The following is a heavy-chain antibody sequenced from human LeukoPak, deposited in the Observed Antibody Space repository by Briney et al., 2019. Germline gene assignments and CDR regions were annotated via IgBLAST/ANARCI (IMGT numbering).Heavy chain of an antibody. V-gene: IGHV3-13*01. CDR2: IGTAGDT. D-gene: IGHD6-13*01. CDR1: GFTFSSYD. J-gene: IGHJ3*02. CDR3: AREANSSSWYGAFDI. Sequence: GGSLRLSCAASGFTFSSYDMHWVHQATGKGLEWVSAIGTAGDTYYPGSVKGRFTISRENAKNSLYLQMNSLRAGDTAVYYCAREANSSSWYGAFDIWGQGAMVTVSS.